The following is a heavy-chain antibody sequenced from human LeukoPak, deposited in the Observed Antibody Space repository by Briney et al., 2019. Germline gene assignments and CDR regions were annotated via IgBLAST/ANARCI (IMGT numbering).Heavy chain of an antibody. V-gene: IGHV4-39*01. Sequence: PSETLSLTCTVSGGSISSSSYYWGWIRQPPGKGLEWIGSIYYSGSTYYNPSLKSRVTISVDTSKNQFSLKLSSVTAADTAVYYCARRPYYDFWSGYRIDPWGQGTLVTVSS. CDR2: IYYSGST. J-gene: IGHJ5*02. CDR3: ARRPYYDFWSGYRIDP. D-gene: IGHD3-3*01. CDR1: GGSISSSSYY.